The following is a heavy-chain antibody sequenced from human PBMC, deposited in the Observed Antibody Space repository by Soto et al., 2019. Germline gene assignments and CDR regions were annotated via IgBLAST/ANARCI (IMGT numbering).Heavy chain of an antibody. CDR3: ARLYCSSSTCDSWFDP. CDR1: GNASYISGYY. D-gene: IGHD2-2*01. V-gene: IGHV4-31*03. J-gene: IGHJ5*02. CDR2: IYHTGKT. Sequence: KTSETQSLTCTVSGNASYISGYYWTWIRQHPGKGLEWIGYIYHTGKTYYNPSLESRVTMSVDTSKNQFSLKLASVTAADTAMYYCARLYCSSSTCDSWFDPWGQGTLVTVSS.